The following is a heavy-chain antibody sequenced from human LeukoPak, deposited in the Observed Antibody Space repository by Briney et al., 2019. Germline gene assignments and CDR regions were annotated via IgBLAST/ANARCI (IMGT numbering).Heavy chain of an antibody. CDR1: GFTLNSYA. J-gene: IGHJ4*02. V-gene: IGHV3-23*01. D-gene: IGHD6-13*01. Sequence: GGSLKLSCAASGFTLNSYAINWVRQAPGKGPEWVSAISASGGRTYHADSVKGRFTISRDNSQNTLYLQMSSLRADDTAVYYCAPRIAAAANHYWGQGTLVTVSS. CDR2: ISASGGRT. CDR3: APRIAAAANHY.